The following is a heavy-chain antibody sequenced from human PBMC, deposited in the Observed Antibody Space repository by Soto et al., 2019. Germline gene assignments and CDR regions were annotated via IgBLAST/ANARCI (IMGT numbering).Heavy chain of an antibody. J-gene: IGHJ6*02. V-gene: IGHV1-46*01. CDR1: GYTFTSYY. CDR2: INPSGGST. Sequence: QVQLVQSGAEVKKPGASVKVSCKASGYTFTSYYMHWVRQAPGQGLEWMGIINPSGGSTSYAQKFQGRVTMTRDTSTSTVYMELSSLRSEDTAVYYCVRGGVTIRYYYYGMDVWGQGTTVTVSS. D-gene: IGHD4-4*01. CDR3: VRGGVTIRYYYYGMDV.